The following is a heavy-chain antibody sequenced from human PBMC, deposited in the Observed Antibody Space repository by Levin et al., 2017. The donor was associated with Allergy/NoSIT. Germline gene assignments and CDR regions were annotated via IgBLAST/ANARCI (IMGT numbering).Heavy chain of an antibody. J-gene: IGHJ6*02. Sequence: ASVKVSCKASGYTFTSYDINWVRQATGQGLEWMGWMNPNSGNTGYAQKFQGRVTMTRNTSISTAYMELSSLRSEDTAVYYCASNSELGYYYYGMDVWSQGTTVTVSS. D-gene: IGHD1-7*01. CDR2: MNPNSGNT. V-gene: IGHV1-8*01. CDR1: GYTFTSYD. CDR3: ASNSELGYYYYGMDV.